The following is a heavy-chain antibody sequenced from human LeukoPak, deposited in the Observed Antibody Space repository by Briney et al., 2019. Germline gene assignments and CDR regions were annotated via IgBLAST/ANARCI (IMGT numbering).Heavy chain of an antibody. Sequence: ASVKVSCKASGYIFTSYNIYWVRQAPGQGLEWMGIINPSGGSTNYAQKFQGRVTMTRNTSISTAYMELSSLRSEDTAVYYCAREAPKRGDSSGYFYYFDYWGQGTLVTVSS. V-gene: IGHV1-46*01. CDR3: AREAPKRGDSSGYFYYFDY. D-gene: IGHD3-22*01. J-gene: IGHJ4*02. CDR1: GYIFTSYN. CDR2: INPSGGST.